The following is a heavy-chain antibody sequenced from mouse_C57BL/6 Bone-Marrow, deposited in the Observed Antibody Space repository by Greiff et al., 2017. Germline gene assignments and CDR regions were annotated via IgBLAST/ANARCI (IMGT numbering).Heavy chain of an antibody. CDR2: IWSCGST. CDR1: GFSLTSSG. Sequence: VQLQQSGPGLVQPSQSLSITCTVSGFSLTSSGVHWVRQSPGKGLEWLGVIWSCGSTDYNAAFISRLSISKDNSKSQVFFKMNSLQADDTAIYYCARKNFHFDYWGQGTTLTVSS. V-gene: IGHV2-2*01. CDR3: ARKNFHFDY. J-gene: IGHJ2*01.